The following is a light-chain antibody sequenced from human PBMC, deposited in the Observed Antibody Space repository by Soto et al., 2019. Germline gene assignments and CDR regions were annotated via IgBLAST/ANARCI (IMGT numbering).Light chain of an antibody. CDR1: SSDVGGYNY. V-gene: IGLV2-14*01. J-gene: IGLJ1*01. Sequence: QSVLTQPPSASGSPGQSVAISCTGTSSDVGGYNYVSWYQHHPGKAPKLMIYEVTSRPSAVSDRFSGSKSGMTASLTISGLQPEDEADYFCASYRSANTLVVFGTGTKVTVL. CDR2: EVT. CDR3: ASYRSANTLVV.